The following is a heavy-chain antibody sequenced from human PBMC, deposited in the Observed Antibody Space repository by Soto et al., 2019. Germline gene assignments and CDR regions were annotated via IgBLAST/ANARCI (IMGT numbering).Heavy chain of an antibody. CDR1: GFTFSSYS. J-gene: IGHJ4*02. CDR3: ARGLYYYDSSGYWGY. D-gene: IGHD3-22*01. Sequence: EVQLVESGGGLVQPGGSLRLSCAASGFTFSSYSMNWVRQAPGKGLEWVSYISSSRSTIYYADSVKGRFTISRDNAKNSLYLQMNSLRDEDTAVYYCARGLYYYDSSGYWGYWGQGTLVTVSS. V-gene: IGHV3-48*02. CDR2: ISSSRSTI.